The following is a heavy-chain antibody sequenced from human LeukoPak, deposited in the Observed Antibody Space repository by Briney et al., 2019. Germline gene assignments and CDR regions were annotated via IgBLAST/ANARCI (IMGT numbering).Heavy chain of an antibody. J-gene: IGHJ4*02. CDR1: GGSISSSSYY. V-gene: IGHV4-39*07. CDR2: IYYSGNT. CDR3: ARDGDSSSSGLDDY. Sequence: SETLSLTCTVSGGSISSSSYYWGWIRQPPGKGLEWIGSIYYSGNTYYNPSLKSRVTISVDTSKNQFSLKLSSVTAADTAVYYCARDGDSSSSGLDDYWGQGTLVTVSS. D-gene: IGHD6-6*01.